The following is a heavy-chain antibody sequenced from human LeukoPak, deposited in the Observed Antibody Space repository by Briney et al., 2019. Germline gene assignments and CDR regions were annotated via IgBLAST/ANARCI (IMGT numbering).Heavy chain of an antibody. J-gene: IGHJ3*02. Sequence: GALRLSCAASGFTFSSYGMSWVRQAPGKGLEWVSSISGSGSSTYYADSVKGRFSISRDNSKNTLYLQMNRLRDEDTAVYYCASEWELPLGDAFDIWGQGTMVTVSS. CDR2: ISGSGSST. CDR3: ASEWELPLGDAFDI. V-gene: IGHV3-23*01. D-gene: IGHD1-26*01. CDR1: GFTFSSYG.